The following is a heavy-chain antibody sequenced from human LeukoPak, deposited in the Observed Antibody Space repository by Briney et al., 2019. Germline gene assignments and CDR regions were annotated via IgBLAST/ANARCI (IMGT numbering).Heavy chain of an antibody. CDR1: GYTFTSLY. CDR2: INPGGGFK. Sequence: ASVKVSCKTSGYTFTSLYIHWVRQAPGQGLEWMGIINPGGGFKINRQMFQDGVTMTRDTSTSTVYMELSSLRSEDTAVYYCARGEQLAHPYYFDYWGQGTLVTVSS. D-gene: IGHD6-6*01. CDR3: ARGEQLAHPYYFDY. V-gene: IGHV1-46*01. J-gene: IGHJ4*02.